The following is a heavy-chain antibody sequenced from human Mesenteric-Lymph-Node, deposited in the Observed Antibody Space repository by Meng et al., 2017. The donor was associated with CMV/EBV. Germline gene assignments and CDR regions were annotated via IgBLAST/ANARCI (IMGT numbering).Heavy chain of an antibody. CDR3: ARVLLGTADY. CDR2: ILYDGGNE. J-gene: IGHJ4*02. V-gene: IGHV3-30-3*01. D-gene: IGHD7-27*01. CDR1: GFTFSRFA. Sequence: GESLKISCAASGFTFSRFAMHWVRQAPGKGLEWVAVILYDGGNEYYADSVKGRFTISRDNAKNSLYLQMNSLRAEDTAVYYCARVLLGTADYWGQGTLVTVSS.